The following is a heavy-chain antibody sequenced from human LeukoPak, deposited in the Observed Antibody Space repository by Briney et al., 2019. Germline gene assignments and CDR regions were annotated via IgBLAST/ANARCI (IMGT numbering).Heavy chain of an antibody. CDR1: GGSFSGYY. CDR2: INQSGST. D-gene: IGHD2-15*01. CDR3: ARGLLRRRDAFDF. V-gene: IGHV4-34*01. Sequence: SETLSLTCAVYGGSFSGYYWSWIRQPPGKGLEWIGEINQSGSTNYNPSLKSRVTISVDTSKNQFSLKLSSVTAADTAVYYCARGLLRRRDAFDFWGQGTMVTVSS. J-gene: IGHJ3*01.